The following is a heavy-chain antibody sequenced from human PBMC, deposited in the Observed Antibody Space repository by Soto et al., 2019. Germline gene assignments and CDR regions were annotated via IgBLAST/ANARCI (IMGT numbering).Heavy chain of an antibody. CDR1: GFTFSSYA. J-gene: IGHJ4*02. V-gene: IGHV3-23*01. D-gene: IGHD2-15*01. CDR2: ISGSGGST. CDR3: AKVGRYCSGGSCYWQYFDY. Sequence: GGSLRLSCAASGFTFSSYAMSWVRQAPGKGLEWVSTISGSGGSTYYADSVKGRFTISRDNSKNTLYLEINSLRAEDTAIYYCAKVGRYCSGGSCYWQYFDYWGQGTLVTVSS.